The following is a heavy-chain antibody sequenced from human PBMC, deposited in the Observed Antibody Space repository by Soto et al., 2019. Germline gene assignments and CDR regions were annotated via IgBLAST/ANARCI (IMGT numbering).Heavy chain of an antibody. D-gene: IGHD6-13*01. CDR2: ISGSAGST. CDR1: GFTFSSYA. J-gene: IGHJ5*02. CDR3: AKDAAAAYANWFDP. Sequence: EVPLLESGGGLVQSGGSLRLSCAASGFTFSSYAMSWVRQAPGKGLEWVSAISGSAGSTYYADSVKGRFTISRDNSKNTLYLQMNSLRAEDTAVYYCAKDAAAAYANWFDPWGQGTLVTVSS. V-gene: IGHV3-23*01.